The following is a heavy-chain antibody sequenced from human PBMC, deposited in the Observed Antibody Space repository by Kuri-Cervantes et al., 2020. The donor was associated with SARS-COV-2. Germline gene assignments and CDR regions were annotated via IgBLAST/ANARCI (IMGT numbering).Heavy chain of an antibody. J-gene: IGHJ6*02. D-gene: IGHD1-26*01. CDR2: LWEDGSNE. V-gene: IGHV3-33*08. Sequence: GGSLRLSCAASGFTFSTFGMHWVRRAPGKGPEWVAGLWEDGSNEKYADSVKGRFSISRDNSKKMLYLQMNSLRDEDTAVYYCAREAPCRIVGAICYGMDVWGQGTTVTVSS. CDR1: GFTFSTFG. CDR3: AREAPCRIVGAICYGMDV.